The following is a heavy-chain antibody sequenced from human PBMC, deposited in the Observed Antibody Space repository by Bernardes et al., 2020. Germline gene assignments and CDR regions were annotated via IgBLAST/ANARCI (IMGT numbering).Heavy chain of an antibody. CDR2: INPKTGNP. V-gene: IGHV1-2*06. CDR3: ARAALPGTLYDLDY. J-gene: IGHJ4*02. D-gene: IGHD5-12*01. CDR1: GYTFTAYY. Sequence: ASVKVSCKTSGYTFTAYYMNWVRQAPGQGLEWLGRINPKTGNPIYAQKFKGRVTMTRDTSTTTEYMELSRLTSDDTAVYYCARAALPGTLYDLDYWGQGTLITVSS.